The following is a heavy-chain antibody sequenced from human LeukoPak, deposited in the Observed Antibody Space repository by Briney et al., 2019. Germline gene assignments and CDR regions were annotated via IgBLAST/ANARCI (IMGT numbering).Heavy chain of an antibody. D-gene: IGHD3-22*01. Sequence: GASVKVSCKASGYTFTGYYMHWVRQAPGQGLEWMGWIDPNSGGTNFAQKLQGRVTMTTDTSTSTAYMELRSLRSDDTAVYYCARDEGGLVVAMEDYWGQGTLVTVSS. J-gene: IGHJ4*02. CDR3: ARDEGGLVVAMEDY. CDR2: IDPNSGGT. V-gene: IGHV1-2*02. CDR1: GYTFTGYY.